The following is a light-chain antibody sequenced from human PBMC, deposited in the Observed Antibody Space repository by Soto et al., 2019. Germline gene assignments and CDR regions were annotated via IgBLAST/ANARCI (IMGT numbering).Light chain of an antibody. CDR2: TAS. V-gene: IGKV1-5*03. J-gene: IGKJ1*01. Sequence: DIPMTQSPSTLSASVGDRVTITCRSSQSINTWLAWYQQKPGKAPRLLIYTASSLESGVLSRFSGSGSGTEFTLTISSLQPDDFATYYCQQHESYPRTFGQGTKVEIK. CDR3: QQHESYPRT. CDR1: QSINTW.